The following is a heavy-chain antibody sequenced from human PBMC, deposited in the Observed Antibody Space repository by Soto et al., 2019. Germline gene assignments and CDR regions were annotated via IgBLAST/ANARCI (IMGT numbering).Heavy chain of an antibody. J-gene: IGHJ3*02. CDR1: GYTFTSYA. CDR2: INAGNGNT. V-gene: IGHV1-3*01. CDR3: ARALPDGAFDI. Sequence: ASVKVSCKASGYTFTSYAMHWVRQAPGQRLEWMGWINAGNGNTKYSQKFQGRVTITRDTSASTAYMELSSLRSEDTAVHYCARALPDGAFDIWGQGTMVTVSS.